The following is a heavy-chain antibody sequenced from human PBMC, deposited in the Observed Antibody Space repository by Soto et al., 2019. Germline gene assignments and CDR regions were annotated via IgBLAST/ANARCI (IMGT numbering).Heavy chain of an antibody. Sequence: PVKVSCKASGYTFTNYGICWVRQAKGQGLEWMGGIIPIFGTANYAQKFQGRVTITADESTSTAYMELSSLRSEDTAVYYCAREGIAAAGTWSPSLIFDYWGQGTLVTGSS. CDR3: AREGIAAAGTWSPSLIFDY. D-gene: IGHD6-13*01. CDR1: GYTFTNYG. J-gene: IGHJ4*02. V-gene: IGHV1-69*13. CDR2: IIPIFGTA.